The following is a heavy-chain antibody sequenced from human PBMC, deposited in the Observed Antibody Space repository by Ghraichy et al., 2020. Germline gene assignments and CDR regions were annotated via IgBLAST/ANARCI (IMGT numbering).Heavy chain of an antibody. CDR3: SKAQYTSSRNAPDV. Sequence: GGSLRLSCEASGFTFSNYAMHLVRQAPGKGLEWVAVVSYDGSNKKYGDSVKGRFTISRDNSRNTVYLEMKSLRVEDTALYHCSKAQYTSSRNAPDVWGQGTMVTVSS. CDR2: VSYDGSNK. J-gene: IGHJ3*01. V-gene: IGHV3-30*18. CDR1: GFTFSNYA. D-gene: IGHD2-2*01.